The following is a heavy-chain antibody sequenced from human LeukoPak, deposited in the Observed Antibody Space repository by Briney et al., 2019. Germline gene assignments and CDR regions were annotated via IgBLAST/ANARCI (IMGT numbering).Heavy chain of an antibody. CDR3: ATSGA. CDR1: GGSFSGYY. Sequence: NTSEILSLTCAVYGGSFSGYYWSWIRQPPGKGLEWIGEINHSGSTNYNPSLKSRVTISVDTSKNQFSLKLSSVTAADTAVYYCATSGAWGQGTLVTVSS. D-gene: IGHD3-10*01. CDR2: INHSGST. V-gene: IGHV4-34*01. J-gene: IGHJ5*02.